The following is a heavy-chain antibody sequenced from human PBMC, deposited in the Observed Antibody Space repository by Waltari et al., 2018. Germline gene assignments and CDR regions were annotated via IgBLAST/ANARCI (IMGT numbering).Heavy chain of an antibody. D-gene: IGHD3-3*01. J-gene: IGHJ4*02. CDR1: GFGFADRG. CDR3: TSDAFGNSIGGVFDY. CDR2: INWNSGNI. Sequence: EVQLVESGGGLVQHGRSLRLSCVGSGFGFADRGRTWVRQVPGKGLEWVSCINWNSGNIGYSYSVKGRFTISRDNAKNSLYLQINSVITEDTALYYCTSDAFGNSIGGVFDYWGQGTLVNVSS. V-gene: IGHV3-9*01.